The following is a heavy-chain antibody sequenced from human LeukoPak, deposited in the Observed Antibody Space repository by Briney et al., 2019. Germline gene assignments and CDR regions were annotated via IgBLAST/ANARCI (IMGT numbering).Heavy chain of an antibody. J-gene: IGHJ4*02. V-gene: IGHV1-18*01. CDR1: GYDFTSVG. D-gene: IGHD6-19*01. CDR3: ARAGSGSGWYFDY. Sequence: ASVKVSCKASGYDFTSVGITWGRRAPGQGLEWMGWISPYNGNTRYAQKFQGRVAMTTDTSTTTAYMELRGLRFSGTAVYYCARAGSGSGWYFDYWGQGTPVSVSS. CDR2: ISPYNGNT.